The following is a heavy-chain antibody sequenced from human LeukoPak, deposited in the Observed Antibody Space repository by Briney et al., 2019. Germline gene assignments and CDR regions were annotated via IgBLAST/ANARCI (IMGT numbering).Heavy chain of an antibody. Sequence: PGGSLRLSCAASGFTFSSYAMNWVRQAPGKGLEWVSVISTSSDSIYYADSVKGRFTISRDNSKNTLYLQMNSLRAEDTAVYYCAARRSGSPFDYWGQGTLVTVSS. V-gene: IGHV3-23*01. D-gene: IGHD3-10*01. J-gene: IGHJ4*02. CDR3: AARRSGSPFDY. CDR1: GFTFSSYA. CDR2: ISTSSDSI.